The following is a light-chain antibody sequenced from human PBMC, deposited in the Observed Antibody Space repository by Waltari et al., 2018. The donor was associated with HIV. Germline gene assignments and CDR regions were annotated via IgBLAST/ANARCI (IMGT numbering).Light chain of an antibody. CDR2: KDS. Sequence: SYELTQPPSVSVSPGQTARITCSGDVLPKQYAYWYQQKPGQAPVVVISKDSERPSGIPERFSVSSSGTTVTLTISGVQAEDEADYYCQSADSSGTYAVFGGGTQLTVL. J-gene: IGLJ7*01. CDR3: QSADSSGTYAV. CDR1: VLPKQY. V-gene: IGLV3-25*03.